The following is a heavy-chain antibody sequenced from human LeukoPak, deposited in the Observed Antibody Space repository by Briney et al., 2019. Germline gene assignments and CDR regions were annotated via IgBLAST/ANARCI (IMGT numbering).Heavy chain of an antibody. J-gene: IGHJ2*01. D-gene: IGHD3-9*01. CDR2: MNPNSGNT. CDR1: GYTFTRYD. CDR3: VRVFDTWYFDL. V-gene: IGHV1-8*03. Sequence: ASVKVSCKASGYTFTRYDINWVRQATGQGLEWMGWMNPNSGNTGYAQKFQGRVTITRNTSISTAYMELSSLRSEDTAVYYCVRVFDTWYFDLWGRGTLVTVSS.